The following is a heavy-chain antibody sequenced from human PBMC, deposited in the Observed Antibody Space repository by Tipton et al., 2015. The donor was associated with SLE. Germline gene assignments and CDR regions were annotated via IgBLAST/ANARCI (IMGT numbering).Heavy chain of an antibody. J-gene: IGHJ4*02. CDR1: GFTFSSYA. CDR3: ALMTTVNLSYTTFDY. D-gene: IGHD4-17*01. CDR2: ISGSGGST. V-gene: IGHV3-23*01. Sequence: SLRLSCAASGFTFSSYAMSWVRQVPGKGLEWVSAISGSGGSTYYADSVKGRFTISRDNSKNTLYLQMNSLRAEDTAVYYCALMTTVNLSYTTFDYWGQGTLVTVSS.